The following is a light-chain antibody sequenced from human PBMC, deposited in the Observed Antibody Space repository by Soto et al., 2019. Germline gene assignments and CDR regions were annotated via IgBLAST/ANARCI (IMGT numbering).Light chain of an antibody. CDR1: QSISSW. CDR3: QQYNSYSSYT. CDR2: DAS. Sequence: DIQMTQSPSTLSASVGDRVTISCRASQSISSWLAWYQQKPGKAPKLLIYDASSLESGVPSRFSGSGSGTEFTLTISTLQPDDFATYYCQQYNSYSSYTFGQATKVDIK. V-gene: IGKV1-5*01. J-gene: IGKJ2*01.